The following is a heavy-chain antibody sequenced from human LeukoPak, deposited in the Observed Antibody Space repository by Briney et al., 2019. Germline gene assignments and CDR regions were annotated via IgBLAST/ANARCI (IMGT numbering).Heavy chain of an antibody. D-gene: IGHD2-2*01. Sequence: ASVKVSCKASGYTFTGYYMHWVRQAPGQGLEWMGWINPNSGGANYAQKFQGRVTMTRDTSISTAYMELSRLRSDDTAVYYCARDGDYLLLSARYYMDVWGKGTTLTISS. J-gene: IGHJ6*03. CDR2: INPNSGGA. CDR1: GYTFTGYY. V-gene: IGHV1-2*02. CDR3: ARDGDYLLLSARYYMDV.